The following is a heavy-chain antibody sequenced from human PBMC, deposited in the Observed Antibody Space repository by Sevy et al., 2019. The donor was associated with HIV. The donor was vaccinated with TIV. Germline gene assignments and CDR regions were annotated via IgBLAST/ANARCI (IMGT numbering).Heavy chain of an antibody. CDR3: ARDRRLGWELLTAFDY. Sequence: GGSLRLSCAASGFTFSSYAMHWVRQAPGKGLEWVAVISYDGRNKYYADSVKGRFTISRDNSKNTLYLQMNSLRAEDTAVYYCARDRRLGWELLTAFDYWGQGTLVTVSS. CDR1: GFTFSSYA. J-gene: IGHJ4*02. D-gene: IGHD1-26*01. CDR2: ISYDGRNK. V-gene: IGHV3-30*04.